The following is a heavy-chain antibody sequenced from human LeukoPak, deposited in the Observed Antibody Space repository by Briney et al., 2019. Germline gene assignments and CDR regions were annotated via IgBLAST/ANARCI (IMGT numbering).Heavy chain of an antibody. CDR3: ARCSSGWYVYYYYGMDV. D-gene: IGHD6-19*01. J-gene: IGHJ6*02. CDR1: GYTFTGYY. CDR2: INPNSGGT. Sequence: ASVKVSCKASGYTFTGYYMHWVRQAPGQGLEWMGWINPNSGGTNYAQKFQGRVTMTRDTSISTAYMELSRLRSDDTAVYYSARCSSGWYVYYYYGMDVWGQGTTVTVSS. V-gene: IGHV1-2*02.